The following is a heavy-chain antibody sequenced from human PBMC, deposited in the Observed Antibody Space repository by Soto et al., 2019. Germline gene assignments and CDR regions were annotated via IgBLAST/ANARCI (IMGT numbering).Heavy chain of an antibody. CDR3: ATDRAAGAVMGV. CDR1: GLTFSTYG. J-gene: IGHJ6*02. D-gene: IGHD6-13*01. V-gene: IGHV3-21*06. CDR2: ISSGGEYL. Sequence: EVQLVESGGGLVKPGGSLRLSCAASGLTFSTYGMNWVRQAPGKGLEWVSSISSGGEYLDYADSVKGRLTISRDNAKNSLNLQLDSLRVEDTAVYYCATDRAAGAVMGVWGQGTTVTVSS.